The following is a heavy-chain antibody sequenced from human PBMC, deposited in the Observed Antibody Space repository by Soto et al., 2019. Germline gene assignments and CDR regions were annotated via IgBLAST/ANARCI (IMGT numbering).Heavy chain of an antibody. CDR3: AKDQGSSWYEIDY. V-gene: IGHV3-23*01. CDR2: ISGSGDST. J-gene: IGHJ4*02. D-gene: IGHD6-13*01. CDR1: GFTFSSYA. Sequence: QPGGSLRLSCAASGFTFSSYAMNWVRQAPGKGLEWVSVISGSGDSTYYADSVKGRFTISRDNSKNTLYLQMNSLRAEDTAVYYCAKDQGSSWYEIDYWGQGTLVTVSS.